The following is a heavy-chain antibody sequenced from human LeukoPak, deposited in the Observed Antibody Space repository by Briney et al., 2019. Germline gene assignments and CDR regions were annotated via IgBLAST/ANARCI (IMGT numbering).Heavy chain of an antibody. CDR3: ERDPLGAVDY. J-gene: IGHJ4*02. D-gene: IGHD1-26*01. CDR2: ISAYNGNT. CDR1: GYSFTSYG. V-gene: IGHV1-18*01. Sequence: ASVKVSCKASGYSFTSYGISWVRQAPGQGLEGMGWISAYNGNTNYAQKLQGRVTMPTDTSTSTAYMELRSLRSDDTAVYYCERDPLGAVDYWGQGTLVTVSS.